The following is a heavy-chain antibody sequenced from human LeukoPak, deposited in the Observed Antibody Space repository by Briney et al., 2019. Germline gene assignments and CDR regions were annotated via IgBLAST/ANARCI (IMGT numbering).Heavy chain of an antibody. J-gene: IGHJ4*02. CDR2: ISWNSDDK. CDR1: GFTFNHYA. D-gene: IGHD2/OR15-2a*01. V-gene: IGHV3-9*01. CDR3: AKCTSSLNRGCDFDY. Sequence: GGSLRLSCAASGFTFNHYAMHWVRQLPGKGLEWVCGISWNSDDKDYADSVKGRFSVSRDNANNSLFLQMTSLRGEDTALYYCAKCTSSLNRGCDFDYWGQGALVTVSS.